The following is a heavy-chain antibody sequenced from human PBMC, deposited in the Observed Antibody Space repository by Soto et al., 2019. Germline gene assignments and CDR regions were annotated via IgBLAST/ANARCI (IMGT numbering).Heavy chain of an antibody. V-gene: IGHV5-51*01. CDR3: ARPGRLGSGRYNYYGMDV. CDR2: IYPGDSET. D-gene: IGHD3-10*01. Sequence: VESLKISCKGSGYIFTSYWICWGLEMPVKGLEWMGIIYPGDSETRYSPSFQGQVTISADKSISTAYLQWSSLKASDTAMYYCARPGRLGSGRYNYYGMDVWGQGTTVTVSS. CDR1: GYIFTSYW. J-gene: IGHJ6*02.